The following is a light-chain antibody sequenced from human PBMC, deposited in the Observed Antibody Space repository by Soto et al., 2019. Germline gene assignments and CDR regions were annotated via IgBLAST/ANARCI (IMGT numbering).Light chain of an antibody. CDR1: QSVSSN. CDR2: GAS. CDR3: QQYNNWPPWT. Sequence: EIVMTQSPATLSVSPGERATLSCRASQSVSSNLAWYQQKPGQAHRLLIYGASNRATGIPARFSGSGSGTEFTLTISSLQSEDFAVYYCQQYNNWPPWTFGQGTKVDIK. J-gene: IGKJ1*01. V-gene: IGKV3-15*01.